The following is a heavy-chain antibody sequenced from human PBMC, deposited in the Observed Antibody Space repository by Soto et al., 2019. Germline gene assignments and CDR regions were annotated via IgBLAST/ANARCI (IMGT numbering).Heavy chain of an antibody. CDR3: ARDLGTGTFRL. CDR1: GGSISSYY. J-gene: IGHJ4*02. V-gene: IGHV4-59*01. CDR2: IYYSGST. D-gene: IGHD1-1*01. Sequence: SETLSLTCXVSGGSISSYYWSWIRQPPGKGLEWIGYIYYSGSTNYNPSLKSRVTISVDTSKNQFSLKLSSVTAADTAVYYCARDLGTGTFRLWGQGTLVTVSS.